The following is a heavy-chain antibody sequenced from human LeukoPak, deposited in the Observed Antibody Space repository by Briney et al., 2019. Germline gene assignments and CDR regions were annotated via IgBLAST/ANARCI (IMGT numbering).Heavy chain of an antibody. J-gene: IGHJ4*02. Sequence: PGGSLRLSCAASGFTVSSNYMSWVRQARGKGLEWVSVIYRGCSTYYADSVKGRFTISRDSSKNTLYLQMNSMRAEDAAVYYYASAQFAFGLFDYWGQGTLVTVSS. CDR2: IYRGCST. CDR3: ASAQFAFGLFDY. D-gene: IGHD3/OR15-3a*01. CDR1: GFTVSSNY. V-gene: IGHV3-53*01.